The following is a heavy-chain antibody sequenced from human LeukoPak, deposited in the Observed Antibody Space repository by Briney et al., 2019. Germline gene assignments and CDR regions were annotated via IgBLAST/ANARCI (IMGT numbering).Heavy chain of an antibody. CDR2: IGSSGSYI. V-gene: IGHV3-21*01. CDR1: GFTFSTYE. Sequence: PGGSLRLSCAASGFTFSTYEMNWVRQAPGKGLEWVSSIGSSGSYIYYADSLTGRFTISRDNAKNSLYLQMNSLRAEDTAVYYCARGPSGYHNTGGQGTLVTVSS. J-gene: IGHJ4*02. D-gene: IGHD5-12*01. CDR3: ARGPSGYHNT.